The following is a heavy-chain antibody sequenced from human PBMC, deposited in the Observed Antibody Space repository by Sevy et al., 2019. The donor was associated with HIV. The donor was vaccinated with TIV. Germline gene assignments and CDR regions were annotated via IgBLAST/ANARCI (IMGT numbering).Heavy chain of an antibody. CDR1: GFTFRDSY. CDR2: ISWDGDST. Sequence: GGSLRLSCAASGFTFRDSYMHWVRQVRGKGLEWVSLISWDGDSTKYADSVKGRFTISRDNAKNSLYLQMNSLRTEDTALYYCARSRASYYGMDVWGQGTTVTV. CDR3: ARSRASYYGMDV. V-gene: IGHV3-43*01. D-gene: IGHD6-6*01. J-gene: IGHJ6*02.